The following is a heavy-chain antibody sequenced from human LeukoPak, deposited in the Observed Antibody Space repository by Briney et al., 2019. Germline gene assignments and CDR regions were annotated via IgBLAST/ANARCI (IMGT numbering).Heavy chain of an antibody. D-gene: IGHD3-22*01. J-gene: IGHJ4*02. CDR1: GGTFSSYA. V-gene: IGHV1-69*01. CDR3: ARDRGNYYDSLFDY. CDR2: IIPIFGTA. Sequence: SVKVSCKASGGTFSSYAISWVRQAPGQGLEWMGGIIPIFGTANYAQKFQGRVTITADESTSTAYMELSSLRSEDTAVYYCARDRGNYYDSLFDYWGQGTLVTVSS.